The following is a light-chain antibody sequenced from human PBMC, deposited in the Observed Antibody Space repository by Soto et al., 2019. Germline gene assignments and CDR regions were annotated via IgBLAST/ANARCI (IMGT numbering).Light chain of an antibody. Sequence: IVLTQSPGTLSLSPGERATLSCRASQSISSSYLAWYQQKPGQAPRLLIYGASNRATAIPDRFSGSGSRTDFTLASSRLEREDFAVYYWQQNDDSPGTFGQGPKVETK. J-gene: IGKJ1*01. CDR1: QSISSSY. CDR3: QQNDDSPGT. V-gene: IGKV3-20*01. CDR2: GAS.